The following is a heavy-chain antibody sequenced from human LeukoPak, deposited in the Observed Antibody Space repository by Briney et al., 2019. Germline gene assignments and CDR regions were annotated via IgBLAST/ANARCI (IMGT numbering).Heavy chain of an antibody. J-gene: IGHJ4*02. CDR1: GGSFSGYY. CDR2: INHSGST. D-gene: IGHD3-10*01. V-gene: IGHV4-34*01. Sequence: SETLSLTCAVYGGSFSGYYWSWIRQPPGKGLEWIGEINHSGSTNYNPSLKSRVTISVDTSKNQFPLKLSSVTAADTAVYYCARVGKYYYGSGSYYTSGVDYWGQGTLVTVSS. CDR3: ARVGKYYYGSGSYYTSGVDY.